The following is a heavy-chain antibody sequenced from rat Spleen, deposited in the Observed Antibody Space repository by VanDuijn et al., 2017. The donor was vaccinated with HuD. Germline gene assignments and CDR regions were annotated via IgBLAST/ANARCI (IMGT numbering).Heavy chain of an antibody. D-gene: IGHD2-7*01. CDR1: GFTFSNYG. J-gene: IGHJ1*01. CDR3: ARQGYLRDWYFDF. Sequence: EVQLVETGGGLVQPGRSLKLSCAASGFTFSNYGMAWIRQAPGKGLEWVASISKTGGSTYYPDSVKGRFTVSRDNAKNTLYLQMNSLGSEDTATYYCARQGYLRDWYFDFWGPGTMVAVSS. CDR2: ISKTGGST. V-gene: IGHV5-29*01.